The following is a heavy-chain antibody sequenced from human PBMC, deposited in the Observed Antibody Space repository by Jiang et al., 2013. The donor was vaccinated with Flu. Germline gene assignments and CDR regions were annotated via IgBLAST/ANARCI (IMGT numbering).Heavy chain of an antibody. CDR2: IHPSDSDI. Sequence: GAEVKKPGESLKISCKASGYSFTSYWIGWVRQMPGKGLEWMAIIHPSDSDIRYRPSFQGQVTISADKSITTAYLQWTSLKASDTAMYYCATHRTGYENYWGQGTLVTVSS. CDR3: ATHRTGYENY. V-gene: IGHV5-51*01. CDR1: GYSFTSYW. J-gene: IGHJ4*02. D-gene: IGHD3/OR15-3a*01.